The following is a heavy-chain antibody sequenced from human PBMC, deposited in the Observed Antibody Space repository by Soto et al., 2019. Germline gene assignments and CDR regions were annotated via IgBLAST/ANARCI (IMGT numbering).Heavy chain of an antibody. CDR3: ASGISGTPNWFDP. D-gene: IGHD1-20*01. Sequence: SETLSLTCTVSGGSISSGGHFLSWIRQHPGKGLEWIGFIYNSRNTYYNPSLRSRVIISADTSKNQFSLKLSSVTAADTAVYYCASGISGTPNWFDPWGQGTQVTVSS. V-gene: IGHV4-31*03. CDR1: GGSISSGGHF. J-gene: IGHJ5*02. CDR2: IYNSRNT.